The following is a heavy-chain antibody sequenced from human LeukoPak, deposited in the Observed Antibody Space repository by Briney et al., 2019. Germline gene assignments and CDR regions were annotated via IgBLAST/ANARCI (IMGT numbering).Heavy chain of an antibody. V-gene: IGHV1-2*02. J-gene: IGHJ4*02. Sequence: GASVKVSCKASGYTFTGYYMHWVRQAPGQGLEWMGWINPNSGGTNYAQKFQGRVTMTRDTSISTAYMELSRLRSDDTAVYYCARCDSWGLVAGTLILWGQGTLVTVSS. D-gene: IGHD2-21*01. CDR1: GYTFTGYY. CDR2: INPNSGGT. CDR3: ARCDSWGLVAGTLIL.